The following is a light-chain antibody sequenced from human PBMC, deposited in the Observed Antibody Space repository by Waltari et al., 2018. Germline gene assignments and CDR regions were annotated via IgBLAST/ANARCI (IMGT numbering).Light chain of an antibody. CDR3: QQYNSYSLLT. CDR1: RGMSKW. V-gene: IGKV1-5*03. CDR2: KAS. Sequence: ASRGMSKWLAWYQQKPVKAPKLLIYKASTLESGVPSRFSGSGSGTEFTLTISSLQPDDFATYYCQQYNSYSLLTFGGGTKVEIK. J-gene: IGKJ4*01.